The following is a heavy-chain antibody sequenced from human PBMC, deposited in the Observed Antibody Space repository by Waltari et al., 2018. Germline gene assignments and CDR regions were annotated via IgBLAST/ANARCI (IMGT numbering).Heavy chain of an antibody. CDR2: IHHDGTT. Sequence: QVQLQESGPGLLQPSETLSLTCGVSGYFLNTGFSWGWIRQSPGKGLEWIATIHHDGTTFYNPSLKSRVTISMDTSKNQFSLSLKSVTATDTAVYYCARQVLGYCTSAACRRLESWGQGAPVTVSA. CDR1: GYFLNTGFS. D-gene: IGHD2-2*03. J-gene: IGHJ4*02. V-gene: IGHV4-38-2*01. CDR3: ARQVLGYCTSAACRRLES.